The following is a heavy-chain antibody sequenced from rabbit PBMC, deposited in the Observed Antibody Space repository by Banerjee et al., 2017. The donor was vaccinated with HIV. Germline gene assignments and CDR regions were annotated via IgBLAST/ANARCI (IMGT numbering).Heavy chain of an antibody. CDR2: INSNTGST. Sequence: QSLEESGGDLVKPGASLTLTCTASGFSFSLKYVMCWVRQAPGKGLEWIACINSNTGSTVYASWAKGPFTISKTSSTTVTLQMTSLTAADTATYFCARSDFLGYHYGYSFNLWGPGTLVTVS. D-gene: IGHD6-1*01. V-gene: IGHV1S40*01. J-gene: IGHJ4*01. CDR1: GFSFSLKYV. CDR3: ARSDFLGYHYGYSFNL.